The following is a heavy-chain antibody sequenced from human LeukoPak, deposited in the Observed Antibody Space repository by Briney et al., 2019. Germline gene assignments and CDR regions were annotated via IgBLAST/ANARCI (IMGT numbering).Heavy chain of an antibody. Sequence: PSQTLSLTCAVSGGSISSGGYSWSWIRQPPGKGLEWIGYIYHSGSTYYNPSLKSRVTISVDRSKNQFSLKLSSVTAADTAVYYCARVQAQDNYDFWSGLFSGNMDVWGKGTTVTVSS. CDR1: GGSISSGGYS. CDR2: IYHSGST. V-gene: IGHV4-30-2*01. J-gene: IGHJ6*03. CDR3: ARVQAQDNYDFWSGLFSGNMDV. D-gene: IGHD3-3*01.